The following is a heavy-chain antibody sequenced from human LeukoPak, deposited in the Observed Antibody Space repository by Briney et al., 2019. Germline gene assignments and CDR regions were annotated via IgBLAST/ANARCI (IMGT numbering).Heavy chain of an antibody. J-gene: IGHJ6*02. CDR3: TIQCSGSSCRLPDV. D-gene: IGHD2-15*01. V-gene: IGHV3-23*01. Sequence: RGSLRLSSAAPGFTFSSYAMSWVRPAPRKGLGWVSTISESGANKHYAASVKGRFTISRDNSKNTLYVQMISLRVEDTAIYYCTIQCSGSSCRLPDVWGQGTTVTVSS. CDR2: ISESGANK. CDR1: GFTFSSYA.